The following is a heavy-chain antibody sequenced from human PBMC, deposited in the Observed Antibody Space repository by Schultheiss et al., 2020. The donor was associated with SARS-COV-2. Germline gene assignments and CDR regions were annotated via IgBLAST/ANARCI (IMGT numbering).Heavy chain of an antibody. J-gene: IGHJ6*03. CDR1: GFTFSNAW. D-gene: IGHD2-21*02. CDR2: IKSKTDGGTT. CDR3: TVTPIGYYYYYMDV. V-gene: IGHV3-15*01. Sequence: GGSLRLSCAASGFTFSNAWMSWVRQVPGKGLEWVGRIKSKTDGGTTDYAAPVKGRFTISRDDSKNTLYLQMNSLKTEDTAVYYCTVTPIGYYYYYMDVWGKGTTVTVSS.